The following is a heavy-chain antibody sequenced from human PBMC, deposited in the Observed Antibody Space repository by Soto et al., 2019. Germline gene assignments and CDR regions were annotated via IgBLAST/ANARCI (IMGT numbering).Heavy chain of an antibody. D-gene: IGHD1-26*01. J-gene: IGHJ6*02. CDR1: GFTFSSYA. Sequence: EVQLLESGGGLVQPGGSLRLSCAASGFTFSSYAMSWVRQAPGKGLEWVSAISGSGGRTYYADSVKGRFTISRDNSKNTLYLQMNSLRAEDTAVYYCAKARSGSYFYYYYYGMDVWGQGTTVTVSS. CDR2: ISGSGGRT. CDR3: AKARSGSYFYYYYYGMDV. V-gene: IGHV3-23*01.